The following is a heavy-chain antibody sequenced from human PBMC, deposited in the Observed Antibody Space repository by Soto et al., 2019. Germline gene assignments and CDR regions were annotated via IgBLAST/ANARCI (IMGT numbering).Heavy chain of an antibody. CDR2: INAGNGNT. CDR1: GYTFTGYY. CDR3: ARDSNYGSSWYYDAFDI. J-gene: IGHJ3*02. V-gene: IGHV1-3*01. D-gene: IGHD6-13*01. Sequence: GPSVKVSCKASGYTFTGYYMHWVRQAPGQGLEWMGWINAGNGNTKYSQKFQGRVTITRDTSASTAYMELSSLRSEDTAVYYCARDSNYGSSWYYDAFDIWGQGTMVTVSS.